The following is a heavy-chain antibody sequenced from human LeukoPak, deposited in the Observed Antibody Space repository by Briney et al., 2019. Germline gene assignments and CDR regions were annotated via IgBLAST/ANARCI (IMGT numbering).Heavy chain of an antibody. D-gene: IGHD2-2*01. V-gene: IGHV3-23*01. CDR2: ISGSGGST. CDR3: AKDSPGYCSSTSCYFFDY. Sequence: PGGSLRLSCAASGFTFSSYAMSWVRQAPGKGLEWVSAISGSGGSTYYADSVKGRFTISRDNSKNTLYLQMNSLSAEDTAVYYCAKDSPGYCSSTSCYFFDYWGQGTLVTVSS. J-gene: IGHJ4*02. CDR1: GFTFSSYA.